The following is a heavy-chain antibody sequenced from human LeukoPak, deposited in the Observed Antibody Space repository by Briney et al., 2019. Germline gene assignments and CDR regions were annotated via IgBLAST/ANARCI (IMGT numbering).Heavy chain of an antibody. D-gene: IGHD5-12*01. CDR3: ANYYSGYDDDAFDI. Sequence: SETLSLTCTVSGGSISSSSYYWGWIRQPPGKGLEWIGSIYYSGSTYYNPSLKSRVTISVDTSKNQFSLKLSSVTAADTAVYYCANYYSGYDDDAFDIWGQGTMVTVSS. CDR2: IYYSGST. J-gene: IGHJ3*02. V-gene: IGHV4-39*07. CDR1: GGSISSSSYY.